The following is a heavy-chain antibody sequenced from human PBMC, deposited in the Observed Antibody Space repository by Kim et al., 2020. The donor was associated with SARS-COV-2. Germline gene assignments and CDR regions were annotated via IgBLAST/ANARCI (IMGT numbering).Heavy chain of an antibody. V-gene: IGHV3-23*03. J-gene: IGHJ4*02. CDR3: AKAPFETVAPYFDY. D-gene: IGHD2-21*01. Sequence: GGSLRLSCAASGFTFSSYAMSWVRQAPGKGLEWVSVIFSGDDTTYYAHSLVGRFTISRDNSKNTLYLQMNNVRAEDTAIYYCAKAPFETVAPYFDYWGQGTLVTVSS. CDR2: IFSGDDTT. CDR1: GFTFSSYA.